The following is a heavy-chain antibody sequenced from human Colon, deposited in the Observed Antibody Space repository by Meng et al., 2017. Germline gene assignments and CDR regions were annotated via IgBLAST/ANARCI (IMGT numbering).Heavy chain of an antibody. D-gene: IGHD1-1*01. J-gene: IGHJ4*02. CDR2: IHPNSGGT. CDR1: GYTFTGYY. V-gene: IGHV1-2*06. CDR3: ARSPRHNWNDY. Sequence: ASVKVSCKASGYTFTGYYMHWVRQAPGQGLEWMGRIHPNSGGTNYAQKFQDRLTMTRDTSISTAFMELSRLRSDDTAVYYCARSPRHNWNDYWGQGTLVTVSS.